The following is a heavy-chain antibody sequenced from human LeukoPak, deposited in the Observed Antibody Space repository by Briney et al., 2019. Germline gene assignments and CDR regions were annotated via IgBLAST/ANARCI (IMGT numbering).Heavy chain of an antibody. CDR1: GYTLTGYY. J-gene: IGHJ4*02. Sequence: ASVKVSCKASGYTLTGYYIHWVRQAPGLGLEWMGWINPNSGGTNYAQKFQGRVTITRDTSITTAHMELSSLRSDDTAVYYCARSGFSNTWPDYWGQGTLVTVSS. CDR3: ARSGFSNTWPDY. V-gene: IGHV1-2*02. CDR2: INPNSGGT. D-gene: IGHD3-3*02.